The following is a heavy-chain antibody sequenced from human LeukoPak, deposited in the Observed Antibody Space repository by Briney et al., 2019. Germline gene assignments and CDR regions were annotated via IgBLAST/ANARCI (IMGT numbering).Heavy chain of an antibody. CDR1: GFTFSSYA. V-gene: IGHV3-23*01. Sequence: PGGSLRLSCAASGFTFSSYAMSWVRQAPGKGLEWVSAISGSGGSTYYADSVKGRFTISRDNSKNTLYLQMNSLRAEDTAVYYCARDLLGDGGSCMDYWGQGTLVTVSS. J-gene: IGHJ4*02. CDR2: ISGSGGST. CDR3: ARDLLGDGGSCMDY. D-gene: IGHD2-15*01.